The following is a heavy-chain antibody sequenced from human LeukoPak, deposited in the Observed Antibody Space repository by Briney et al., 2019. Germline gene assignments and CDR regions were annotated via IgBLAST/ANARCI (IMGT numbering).Heavy chain of an antibody. CDR1: GFTFSSYA. J-gene: IGHJ3*02. V-gene: IGHV3-30-3*01. Sequence: GRSLRLSCAASGFTFSSYAMHWVRQAPGKGLEWVAVISYDGSNKYYADSVKGRFTISRDNSKNTLYLQMNSLRAEDTAAYYCARAGDGDQVDAFDIWGQGTMVTVSS. CDR3: ARAGDGDQVDAFDI. CDR2: ISYDGSNK. D-gene: IGHD4-17*01.